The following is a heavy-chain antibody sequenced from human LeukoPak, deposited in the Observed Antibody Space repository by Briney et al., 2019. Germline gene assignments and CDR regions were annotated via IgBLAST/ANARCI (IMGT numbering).Heavy chain of an antibody. Sequence: GGSLRLSCTASGFTFGDYAMSWVRQAPGKGLEWVGFIRSKAYGGTTEYAASVKGRFTISRDDSKSIAYLQMNSLKTEDTAVYYCTRATEGGSWIQLWYSDFDYWGQGTLVTVSS. CDR1: GFTFGDYA. V-gene: IGHV3-49*04. D-gene: IGHD5-18*01. CDR2: IRSKAYGGTT. J-gene: IGHJ4*02. CDR3: TRATEGGSWIQLWYSDFDY.